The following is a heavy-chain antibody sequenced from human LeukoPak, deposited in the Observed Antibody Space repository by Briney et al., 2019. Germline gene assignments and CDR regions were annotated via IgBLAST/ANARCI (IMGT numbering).Heavy chain of an antibody. J-gene: IGHJ4*02. CDR1: GFTFSSYA. V-gene: IGHV3-23*01. CDR2: ISGGGGST. CDR3: AIDQGSREFDY. Sequence: GGSLRLSCAASGFTFSSYAMSWVRQAPGKGLEWVSAISGGGGSTFYADSVKGRFTISRDNSKNTLYLQMNSLRAEDTAVYYCAIDQGSREFDYWGQGTLVTVSS. D-gene: IGHD1-26*01.